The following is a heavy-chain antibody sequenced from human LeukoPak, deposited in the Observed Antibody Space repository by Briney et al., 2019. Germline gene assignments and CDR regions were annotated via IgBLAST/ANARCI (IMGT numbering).Heavy chain of an antibody. Sequence: GGSLRLSCAASGFTFSSYDMNWVRQAPGKGLEWVSSISSGSTYIYYTDSVKGRFTISRDNAKNSLYLQMSSLRAEDTAVYYCARDCSGGSCSLPDYWGQGTLVTVSS. D-gene: IGHD2-15*01. J-gene: IGHJ4*02. CDR3: ARDCSGGSCSLPDY. V-gene: IGHV3-21*01. CDR2: ISSGSTYI. CDR1: GFTFSSYD.